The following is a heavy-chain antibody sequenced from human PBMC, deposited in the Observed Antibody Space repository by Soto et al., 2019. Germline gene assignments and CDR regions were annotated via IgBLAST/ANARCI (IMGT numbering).Heavy chain of an antibody. CDR2: IIPIFGTA. Sequence: QVQLVQSGAEVKKPGSSVKVSCKASGGTFSSYAISWVRQAPGQGLEWLGGIIPIFGTANYAQKFQGRVTITADESTSTAYMELSSLRSEDTAVYYCARGSPAPPTTVTTESYYSYGMDVWGRGTTVTVSS. CDR3: ARGSPAPPTTVTTESYYSYGMDV. V-gene: IGHV1-69*01. D-gene: IGHD4-17*01. J-gene: IGHJ6*02. CDR1: GGTFSSYA.